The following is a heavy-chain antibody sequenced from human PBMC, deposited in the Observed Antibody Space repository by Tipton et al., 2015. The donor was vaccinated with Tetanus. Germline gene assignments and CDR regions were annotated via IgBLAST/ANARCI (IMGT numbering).Heavy chain of an antibody. CDR3: ARSHCTGTTCQHLDH. CDR2: VYYTGST. V-gene: IGHV4-59*01. CDR1: GGSISGYF. D-gene: IGHD2-8*02. J-gene: IGHJ4*01. Sequence: TLSLTCTVSGGSISGYFWTWIRQPPGKGLECIGYVYYTGSTNHNPPFESRVTMSVDTSKNQISLKLRSVTAADTAVYYCARSHCTGTTCQHLDHWGQGTLVTVSS.